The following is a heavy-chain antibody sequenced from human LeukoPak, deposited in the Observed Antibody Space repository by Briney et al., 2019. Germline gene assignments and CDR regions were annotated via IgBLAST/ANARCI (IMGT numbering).Heavy chain of an antibody. Sequence: SETLSLTCTVSGYSISSGYYWGWIRQPPGKGLEWIGYIYYSGSTYYNPSLKSRVTISVDTSKNQFSLKLSSVTAADTAVYYCARESTYYYDSSGYYGYAFDIWGQGTMVTVSS. J-gene: IGHJ3*02. CDR3: ARESTYYYDSSGYYGYAFDI. CDR2: IYYSGST. CDR1: GYSISSGYY. D-gene: IGHD3-22*01. V-gene: IGHV4-38-2*02.